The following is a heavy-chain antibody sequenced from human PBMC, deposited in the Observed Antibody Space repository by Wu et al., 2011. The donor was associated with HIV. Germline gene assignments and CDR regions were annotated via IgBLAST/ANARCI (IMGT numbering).Heavy chain of an antibody. J-gene: IGHJ4*02. D-gene: IGHD3-10*01. Sequence: QVQLVQSGAEVKKSGSSVKVSCKASGGTFNYYAISWVRQAPGQGLEWMGRIIPIFGRTNYAQTFQGRVTVTADDSTSTVYMELSSLRSEDTAVYYCARGSGLGSYFDFWGQGTLVPVSS. V-gene: IGHV1-69*15. CDR3: ARGSGLGSYFDF. CDR1: GGTFNYYA. CDR2: IIPIFGRT.